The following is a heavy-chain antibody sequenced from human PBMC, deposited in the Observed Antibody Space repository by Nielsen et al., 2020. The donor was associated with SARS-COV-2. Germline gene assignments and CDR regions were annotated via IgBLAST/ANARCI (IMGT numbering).Heavy chain of an antibody. CDR3: ARLSGSYFTYFDY. J-gene: IGHJ4*02. CDR1: GGSISSSSYY. CDR2: IYYSGST. D-gene: IGHD1-26*01. Sequence: ESLKISCTVSGGSISSSSYYWGWIRQPPGKGLEWIGSIYYSGSTYYNPSLKSRVTISVDTSKNQFSLKLSSVTAADTAVYYCARLSGSYFTYFDYWGQGTLVTVSS. V-gene: IGHV4-39*01.